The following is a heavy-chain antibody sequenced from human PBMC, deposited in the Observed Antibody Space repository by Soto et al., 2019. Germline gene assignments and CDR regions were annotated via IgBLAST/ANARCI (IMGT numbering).Heavy chain of an antibody. Sequence: EVQLLESGGGLIQPGGSLRLSCEASGFTFSNYGMTWVRLAPGKGLEWVSTISGSGGRTFYADPVKGLFTIPRDNSKNTLYLQMNRPKVADMAVYYCAKEMIASTLADYFDYCGQGTLVTVYS. D-gene: IGHD2-21*01. J-gene: IGHJ4*02. CDR2: ISGSGGRT. V-gene: IGHV3-23*01. CDR1: GFTFSNYG. CDR3: AKEMIASTLADYFDY.